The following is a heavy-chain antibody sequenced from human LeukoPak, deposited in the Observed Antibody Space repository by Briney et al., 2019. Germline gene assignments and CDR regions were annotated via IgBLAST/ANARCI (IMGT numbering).Heavy chain of an antibody. D-gene: IGHD6-13*01. V-gene: IGHV1-3*01. CDR3: VTRIAAAGTLSLGY. Sequence: GASVKVSCKASGYTFTSYAMHWVRQAPGQRLEWMGWINAGNGNTKYSQKFQGRVTITRDTSASTAYMELSSLRSEDTAVYYCVTRIAAAGTLSLGYWGQGTLVTVSS. CDR1: GYTFTSYA. CDR2: INAGNGNT. J-gene: IGHJ4*02.